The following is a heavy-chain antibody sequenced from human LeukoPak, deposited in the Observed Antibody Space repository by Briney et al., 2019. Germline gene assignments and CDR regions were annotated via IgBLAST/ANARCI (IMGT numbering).Heavy chain of an antibody. J-gene: IGHJ4*02. CDR1: GGPISSYY. D-gene: IGHD2-8*02. CDR3: AGHHPRNTVDF. Sequence: SETLSLTCTVSGGPISSYYWSWIRQPPGEGREGIAYISDIGSINYNPSRKSRVTISLDTSKNQFSLKLSSVTAADTAVYYCAGHHPRNTVDFWGQGTLVTVSS. CDR2: ISDIGSI. V-gene: IGHV4-59*08.